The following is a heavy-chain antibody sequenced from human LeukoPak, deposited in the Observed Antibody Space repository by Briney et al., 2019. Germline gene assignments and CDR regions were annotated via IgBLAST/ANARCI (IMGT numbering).Heavy chain of an antibody. Sequence: SKTLSLTCTVSGGSISPYYWTWIRQSPGKALEWIGYIYYSGRTSYNPSLKSRVTMSVDTSKNQFSLKLSSVTAADTAVYYCARLGRAYSSSWGNWFDPWGQGTLVTVSS. J-gene: IGHJ5*02. V-gene: IGHV4-59*08. CDR1: GGSISPYY. CDR3: ARLGRAYSSSWGNWFDP. CDR2: IYYSGRT. D-gene: IGHD6-13*01.